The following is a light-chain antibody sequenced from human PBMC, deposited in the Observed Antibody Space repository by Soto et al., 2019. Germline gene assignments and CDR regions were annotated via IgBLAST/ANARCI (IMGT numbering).Light chain of an antibody. V-gene: IGKV1-39*01. Sequence: DIQMTQSPSSLSASVGDRVTITCRASQSISTYLHWYQQNPGKAPNLLIYAASTLQSGVPSRFSGIRSGTDLALTNSSLQPEDVATYLCQHGYRTPLTFGGWTKVEI. CDR1: QSISTY. J-gene: IGKJ4*01. CDR2: AAS. CDR3: QHGYRTPLT.